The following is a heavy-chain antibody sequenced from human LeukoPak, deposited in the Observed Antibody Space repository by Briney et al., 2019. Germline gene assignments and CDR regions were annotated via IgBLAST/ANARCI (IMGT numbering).Heavy chain of an antibody. CDR3: AKVAVVLNYFDY. CDR1: GFTFSDYY. Sequence: PGGSLRLSCAASGFTFSDYYMNWVRQAPGKGLEWVSSISSSSTIYYADSVKGRFTISRDNAKNSLYLQMNILRAEDTAVYYCAKVAVVLNYFDYWGQGTLVTVSS. V-gene: IGHV3-69-1*01. CDR2: ISSSSTI. D-gene: IGHD6-19*01. J-gene: IGHJ4*02.